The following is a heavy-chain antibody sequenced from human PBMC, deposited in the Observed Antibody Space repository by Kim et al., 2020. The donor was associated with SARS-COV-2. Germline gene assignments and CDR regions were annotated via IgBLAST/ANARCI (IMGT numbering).Heavy chain of an antibody. V-gene: IGHV3-73*01. J-gene: IGHJ4*02. D-gene: IGHD1-26*01. CDR3: TSVGATNDY. Sequence: YATGCAASVKGRFTIYRDDSKTTAYLQMNSLKTEDTAVYYCTSVGATNDYWGQGTLVTVSS. CDR2: YAT.